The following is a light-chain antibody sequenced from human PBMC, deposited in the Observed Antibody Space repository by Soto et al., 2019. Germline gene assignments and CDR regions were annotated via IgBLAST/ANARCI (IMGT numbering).Light chain of an antibody. CDR2: GAS. J-gene: IGKJ1*01. Sequence: EIVLTQSPGTLSLSPGERATLSCRASQSVSSNYLAWYQQKPGQAPRLFIYGASSRATGIPDRFSGSGSGTDFTLTISRLEPEDFAVYYCQQYCTSPRTFGQGTKVEIK. V-gene: IGKV3-20*01. CDR1: QSVSSNY. CDR3: QQYCTSPRT.